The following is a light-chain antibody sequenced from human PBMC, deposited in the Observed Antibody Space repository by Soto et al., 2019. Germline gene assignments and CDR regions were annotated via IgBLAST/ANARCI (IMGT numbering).Light chain of an antibody. CDR3: QQYDNSPPLT. CDR1: QSISSN. CDR2: GAS. V-gene: IGKV3-15*01. Sequence: EMVLTQSPATLSLSPGERATLSCRASQSISSNLAWYQQKPGQAPRLLIYGASRRAMDIPVRFSGSGSGTEFTLTISSLQSEDFALYFCQQYDNSPPLTFGGGTKVDI. J-gene: IGKJ4*01.